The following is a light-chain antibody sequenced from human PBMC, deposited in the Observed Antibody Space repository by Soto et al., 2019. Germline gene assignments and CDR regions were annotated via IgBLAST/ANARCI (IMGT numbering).Light chain of an antibody. CDR1: SSDVGGYDF. CDR2: EVT. V-gene: IGLV2-14*01. J-gene: IGLJ1*01. Sequence: QSALAQPASVSGSPGQSITISCTGASSDVGGYDFVSWYQHHPGTPPKLIIYEVTHRPSGVSLRFSGSKSASTASLTISGLQVEDEADYFCGSYSSTTTREVFGTGTKVTVL. CDR3: GSYSSTTTREV.